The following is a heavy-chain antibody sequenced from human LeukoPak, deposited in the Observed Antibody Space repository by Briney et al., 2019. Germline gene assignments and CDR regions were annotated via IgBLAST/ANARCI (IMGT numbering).Heavy chain of an antibody. CDR3: ARHSTQWELRSNFDY. V-gene: IGHV4-39*01. D-gene: IGHD1-26*01. J-gene: IGHJ4*02. CDR1: GGSITSGTYY. CDR2: IYYSGST. Sequence: SETLSLTCTSSGGSITSGTYYWGWIRQPPGKGLEWIGSIYYSGSTYYNPSLKSRVTISVDTSKKQFSLKLSSVTAADTAVYYCARHSTQWELRSNFDYWGQGTLVTVSS.